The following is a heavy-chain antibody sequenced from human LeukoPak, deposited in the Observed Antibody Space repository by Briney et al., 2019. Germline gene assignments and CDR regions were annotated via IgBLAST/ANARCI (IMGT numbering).Heavy chain of an antibody. V-gene: IGHV1-2*02. CDR2: INPRSGGT. J-gene: IGHJ4*02. D-gene: IGHD5/OR15-5a*01. Sequence: GASVKVSCKASGYTFTDYYMHWVRQAPGQGLEWMGWINPRSGGTNYAQKFQGRVTMTRDTSISTAYMELSRLISDDTAVYYCARFDQVSETAGGYWGQGTLVTVSS. CDR1: GYTFTDYY. CDR3: ARFDQVSETAGGY.